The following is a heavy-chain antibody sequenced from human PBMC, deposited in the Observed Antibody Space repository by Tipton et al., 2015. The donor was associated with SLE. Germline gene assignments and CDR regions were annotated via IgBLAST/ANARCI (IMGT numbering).Heavy chain of an antibody. V-gene: IGHV5-51*03. CDR2: IYPGDSDT. J-gene: IGHJ6*02. CDR1: GYSFTSYW. D-gene: IGHD3/OR15-3a*01. CDR3: ARRSRGTRADYYYGMDV. Sequence: QLVQSGAEVKKPGESLKISCKGSGYSFTSYWIGWVRQMPGKGLEWMGIIYPGDSDTRYSPSFQGQVTISADKSISTAYLQWSSRKASDTAMYYCARRSRGTRADYYYGMDVWGQGTTVTVSS.